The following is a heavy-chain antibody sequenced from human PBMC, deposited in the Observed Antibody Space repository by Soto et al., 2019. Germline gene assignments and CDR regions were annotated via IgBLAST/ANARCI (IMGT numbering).Heavy chain of an antibody. CDR1: GGSISSSNW. CDR3: ARGWGSGVFDY. D-gene: IGHD6-19*01. Sequence: SETLSLTCAVSGGSISSSNWWSWVRQPPGKGLEWIGEIYHSGSTNYNPSLKSRVTISVDTSKNQFSLKLSSVTAADTAVYYCARGWGSGVFDYWGQGTLVTVSS. CDR2: IYHSGST. V-gene: IGHV4-4*02. J-gene: IGHJ4*02.